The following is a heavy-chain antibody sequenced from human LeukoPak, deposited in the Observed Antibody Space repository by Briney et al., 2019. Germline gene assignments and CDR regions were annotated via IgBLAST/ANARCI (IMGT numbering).Heavy chain of an antibody. D-gene: IGHD2-15*01. CDR1: GFTFDDHD. J-gene: IGHJ4*02. Sequence: GRSLRLSCAASGFTFDDHDMHWVRQAPGKGLEWVSSISSSSSYIYYADSVKGRFTISRDNAKNSLYLQMNSLRAEDTAVYYRARVALPLPTDYWGQGTLVTVSS. CDR3: ARVALPLPTDY. CDR2: ISSSSSYI. V-gene: IGHV3-21*01.